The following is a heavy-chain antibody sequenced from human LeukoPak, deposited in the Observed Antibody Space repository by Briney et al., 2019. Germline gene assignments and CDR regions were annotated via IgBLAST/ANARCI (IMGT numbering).Heavy chain of an antibody. CDR2: ISGSGGST. CDR1: GFTFSSYG. Sequence: GSLLLSCAAAGFTFSSYGMSWVRPAPGKGREWVSAISGSGGSTYYADSVTGRFTISRDNSKNTLYLQMISLRAEDTALYYCAKDASSGLNDYCGQGTLVTVSS. CDR3: AKDASSGLNDY. V-gene: IGHV3-23*01. J-gene: IGHJ4*02. D-gene: IGHD6-19*01.